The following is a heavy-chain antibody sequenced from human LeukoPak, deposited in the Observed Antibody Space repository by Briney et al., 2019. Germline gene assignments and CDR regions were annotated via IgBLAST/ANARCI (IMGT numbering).Heavy chain of an antibody. CDR3: ARGYSSSWYYYYYYMDV. J-gene: IGHJ6*03. CDR1: GYTFTSYY. Sequence: ASVKVSCKASGYTFTSYYMHWVRQAPGQGLEWMGWISAYNGNTNYAQKLQGRVTMTTDTSTSTAYMELRSLRSDDTAAYYCARGYSSSWYYYYYYMDVWGKGTTVTISS. D-gene: IGHD6-13*01. V-gene: IGHV1-18*04. CDR2: ISAYNGNT.